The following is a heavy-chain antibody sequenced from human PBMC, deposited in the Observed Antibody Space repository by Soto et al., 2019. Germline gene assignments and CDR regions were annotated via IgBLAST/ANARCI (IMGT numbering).Heavy chain of an antibody. CDR2: IYGSGRGI. V-gene: IGHV3-23*05. Sequence: LRLSCTASGLPHSSFAMMWVRQAPGKGLECVSGIYGSGRGIEYADSVKGRFTISRDNSKNTVYLQMTDLRADDTAVYYCAKDAVYNDGLWLMDHWGQGTQVTVSS. CDR3: AKDAVYNDGLWLMDH. J-gene: IGHJ4*02. CDR1: GLPHSSFA. D-gene: IGHD2-21*01.